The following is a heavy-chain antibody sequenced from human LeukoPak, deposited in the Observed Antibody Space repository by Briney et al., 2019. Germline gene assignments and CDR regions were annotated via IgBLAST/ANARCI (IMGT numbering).Heavy chain of an antibody. J-gene: IGHJ4*02. V-gene: IGHV4-59*08. CDR3: ARFTSWFHFDY. CDR2: ISYSGST. Sequence: PSETLSLTCTVSGGSINNYYWSWIRQPPGKGLEWIGHISYSGSTNYNPSLESRVTISVDTSRTQFSLKLSSVTAADTAVYYCARFTSWFHFDYWGQGTLVTVSS. CDR1: GGSINNYY. D-gene: IGHD2-2*01.